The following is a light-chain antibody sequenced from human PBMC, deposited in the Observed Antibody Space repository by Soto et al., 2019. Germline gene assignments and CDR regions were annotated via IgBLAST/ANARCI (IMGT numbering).Light chain of an antibody. CDR1: QSVLYSSNNKDY. CDR3: QQYFTTPRT. V-gene: IGKV4-1*01. Sequence: DIVMTQSPDSLAVSLGERATINCKSSQSVLYSSNNKDYLAWYQQKPGQPPKLLIYCASTRQFGVPDRFSGSGSGTDFTLTISSLQAEDVAVYYCQQYFTTPRTFGQGTKVEIK. J-gene: IGKJ1*01. CDR2: CAS.